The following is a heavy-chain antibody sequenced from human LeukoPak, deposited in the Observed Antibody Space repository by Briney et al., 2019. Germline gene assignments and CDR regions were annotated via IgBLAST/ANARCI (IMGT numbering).Heavy chain of an antibody. V-gene: IGHV3-21*01. CDR3: ARYERGYTAYYFDY. J-gene: IGHJ4*02. CDR2: ISSSSSYI. CDR1: GFTFSSYS. Sequence: PGGSLRLSCAASGFTFSSYSVNWVRQAPGKELEWVSSISSSSSYIYYADSVKGRFTISRDNAKNSLYLQMNSLRAEDTAVYYCARYERGYTAYYFDYWGQGTLVTVSS. D-gene: IGHD5-24*01.